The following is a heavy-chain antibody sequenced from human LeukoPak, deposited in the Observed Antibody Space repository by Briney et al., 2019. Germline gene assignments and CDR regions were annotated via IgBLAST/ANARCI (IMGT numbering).Heavy chain of an antibody. Sequence: PGGSLRLSCAASGFTFSSYAMHWVRQAPGKGLEWVAVISYDGSNKYYADSVKGRFTISRDNAKNSLWLQMDSLRAEDTAVYYCARPYGGNYFLDYWGQGTLVTVSS. J-gene: IGHJ4*02. CDR1: GFTFSSYA. D-gene: IGHD4-23*01. CDR2: ISYDGSNK. CDR3: ARPYGGNYFLDY. V-gene: IGHV3-30-3*01.